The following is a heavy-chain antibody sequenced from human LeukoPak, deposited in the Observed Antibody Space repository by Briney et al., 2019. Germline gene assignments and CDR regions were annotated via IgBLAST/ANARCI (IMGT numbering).Heavy chain of an antibody. D-gene: IGHD6-13*01. CDR3: AKASGSSWYSDAFDI. CDR2: ISGSAGST. V-gene: IGHV3-23*01. J-gene: IGHJ3*02. CDR1: GFTFSSYA. Sequence: PGGSLRVSCAASGFTFSSYAMNWVRQAPGRGLEWVSGISGSAGSTYYAASVKGRFTISRDNSKNTLYLQMNSLRADDTAVYYCAKASGSSWYSDAFDIWGQGTMVTVSS.